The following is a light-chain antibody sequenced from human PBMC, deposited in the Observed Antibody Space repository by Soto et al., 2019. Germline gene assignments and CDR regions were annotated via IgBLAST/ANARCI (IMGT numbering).Light chain of an antibody. CDR2: GAS. CDR1: QSISSY. V-gene: IGKV1-39*01. CDR3: QQSYSTPPT. J-gene: IGKJ4*01. Sequence: DIQMTQSPSSLSASVGDRVTITCRASQSISSYLNWYQQKPGKAPKLLIYGASSLQSGVPSRFSGSGSGTDFTLPISSLQPEDFAPYYCQQSYSTPPTFGGGTNVEIK.